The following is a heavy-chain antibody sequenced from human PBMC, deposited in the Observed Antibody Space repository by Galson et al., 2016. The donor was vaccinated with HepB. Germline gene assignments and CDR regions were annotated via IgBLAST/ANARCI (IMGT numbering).Heavy chain of an antibody. V-gene: IGHV3-23*01. CDR3: AKEMAEVGKPFFDY. D-gene: IGHD5-24*01. CDR1: GFKFSRFA. CDR2: VRDNGGT. J-gene: IGHJ4*02. Sequence: SLRLSCAASGFKFSRFAMSWVRQAPEKGPEWVSGVRDNGGTFYADSVKGRFTISRDNSKNPPYLQMNSLRAEDTAIYYCAKEMAEVGKPFFDYWGPGTQIIVSS.